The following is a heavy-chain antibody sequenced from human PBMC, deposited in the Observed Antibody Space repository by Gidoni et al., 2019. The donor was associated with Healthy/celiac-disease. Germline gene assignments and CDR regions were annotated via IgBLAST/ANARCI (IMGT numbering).Heavy chain of an antibody. CDR2: IKQDGSEK. D-gene: IGHD3-10*01. V-gene: IGHV3-7*03. J-gene: IGHJ6*02. Sequence: EVQLVESGGGLFQPGGSLRLACAASGFTFSSYWMRWFRPAQGKGLECVANIKQDGSEKYYVDSVKGRFTISRDNAKNSLYLQMNSLRAEDTAVYYCARDRLITMVRGPTQLGYYYGMDVWGQGTTVTVSS. CDR1: GFTFSSYW. CDR3: ARDRLITMVRGPTQLGYYYGMDV.